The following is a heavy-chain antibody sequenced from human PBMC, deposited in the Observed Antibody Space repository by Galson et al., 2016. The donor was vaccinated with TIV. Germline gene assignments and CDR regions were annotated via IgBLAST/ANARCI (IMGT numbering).Heavy chain of an antibody. CDR1: GYSFTNYW. V-gene: IGHV5-10-1*01. CDR3: ARGVSTGSGWLDP. CDR2: IDPSDSYI. D-gene: IGHD5/OR15-5a*01. Sequence: QSGAEVKKPGESLRISCKGSGYSFTNYWINWVRQMPGKGLEWMGRIDPSDSYINYSPSFEGHVTISADRSITTAYLHWGSLRASDTAIYYCARGVSTGSGWLDPWGQGTLVTVSS. J-gene: IGHJ5*02.